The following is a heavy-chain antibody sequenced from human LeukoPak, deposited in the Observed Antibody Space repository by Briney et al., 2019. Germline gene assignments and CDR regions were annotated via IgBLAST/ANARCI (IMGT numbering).Heavy chain of an antibody. J-gene: IGHJ5*02. V-gene: IGHV3-7*01. Sequence: GGSLRLSCAASGFTFSYFCMGWVRQAPGKGREWVANIKQDGSEKYYVDSVKGRFTISRDNAKNSLYLQMNSLRAEDTAVYYCARDDPSWFDPWGQGTLVTVSS. CDR2: IKQDGSEK. CDR3: ARDDPSWFDP. CDR1: GFTFSYFC.